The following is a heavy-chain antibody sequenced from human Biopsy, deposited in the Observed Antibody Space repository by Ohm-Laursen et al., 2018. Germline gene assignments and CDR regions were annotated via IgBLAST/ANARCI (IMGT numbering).Heavy chain of an antibody. CDR3: ARHSLDDFWSGAHYYFDY. J-gene: IGHJ4*02. CDR2: VYYSGST. CDR1: GGSISSRNHY. D-gene: IGHD3-3*01. V-gene: IGHV4-39*01. Sequence: GTLSLTCSVSGGSISSRNHYWGWLRQPPGKGLEWIGHVYYSGSTFYNSSLENRVTVSVDTSKNQFHLRLTSMSASDTAVYYCARHSLDDFWSGAHYYFDYWGLGTLVTVSS.